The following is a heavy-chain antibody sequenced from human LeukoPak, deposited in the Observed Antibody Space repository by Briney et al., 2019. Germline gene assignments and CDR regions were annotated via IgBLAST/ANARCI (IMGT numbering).Heavy chain of an antibody. D-gene: IGHD1-26*01. CDR2: IYYSGST. CDR1: GAAVSSYY. J-gene: IGHJ2*01. V-gene: IGHV4-59*02. Sequence: PSETLSLTCTVSGAAVSSYYWSWIRQPPGKGLEWIGFIYYSGSTNYDPSLKSRVTISVDTSKNQFSLKLNSVTAADAAVYYCAREPRPIVGASYWYFDLWGRGTLVTVSS. CDR3: AREPRPIVGASYWYFDL.